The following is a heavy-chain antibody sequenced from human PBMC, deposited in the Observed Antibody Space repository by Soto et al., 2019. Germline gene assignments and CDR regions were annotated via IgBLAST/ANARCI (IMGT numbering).Heavy chain of an antibody. CDR3: AKGYVWGSYRPSMDV. J-gene: IGHJ6*02. V-gene: IGHV3-11*01. CDR2: ISSSGTTI. D-gene: IGHD3-16*02. Sequence: PGGSLILSCAASGFTFDDYYMSWIRQAPGKGLEWVSYISSSGTTIYYADSVKGRFTISRDNARNSLFLQMSSLRAEDTAVYYCAKGYVWGSYRPSMDVWGHGTTVTVSS. CDR1: GFTFDDYY.